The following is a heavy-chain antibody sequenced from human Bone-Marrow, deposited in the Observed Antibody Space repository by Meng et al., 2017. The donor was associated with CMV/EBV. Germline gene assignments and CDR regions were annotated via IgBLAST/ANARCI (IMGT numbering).Heavy chain of an antibody. CDR1: GYTFTGYY. V-gene: IGHV1-2*02. D-gene: IGHD3-10*01. CDR2: INPNSGGT. CDR3: ARDGGGSGTKYYYYYGMDV. Sequence: ASVKVSCKASGYTFTGYYMHWVRQAPGQGLEWMGWINPNSGGTNYAQKFQGRVTMTRDTSISTAYMELSRLRSDDTAAYYCARDGGGSGTKYYYYYGMDVWGQGTTVTVSS. J-gene: IGHJ6*02.